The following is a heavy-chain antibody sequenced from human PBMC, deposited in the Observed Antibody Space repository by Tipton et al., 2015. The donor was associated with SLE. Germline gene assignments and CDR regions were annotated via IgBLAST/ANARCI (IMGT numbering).Heavy chain of an antibody. V-gene: IGHV4-34*01. CDR1: GRSFSGYY. Sequence: TLSLTCAVYGRSFSGYYWSWIRQPPGKGLEWIGEINHSGSTNYNPSLKSRVTISVDTSKNQFSLKMRSVTAADTAVYFCARGYCSDGVCYGFGFFDYWGQGNLVTVSS. D-gene: IGHD2-8*01. J-gene: IGHJ4*02. CDR3: ARGYCSDGVCYGFGFFDY. CDR2: INHSGST.